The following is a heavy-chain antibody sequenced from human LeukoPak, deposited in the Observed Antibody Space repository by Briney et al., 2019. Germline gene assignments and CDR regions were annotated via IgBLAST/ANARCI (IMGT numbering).Heavy chain of an antibody. CDR2: VFRLQTVRT. J-gene: IGHJ4*02. CDR1: DSSITSTYY. D-gene: IGHD2-8*01. Sequence: SETLSLTCTVSDSSITSTYYWAWFRQPPGKGLQWIATVFRLQTVRTFNNPSLGSRVTMSLYPSHNQFSLNLTSVTAADTALYFCARVLHAPYLIDSWGQGTLVTVSS. V-gene: IGHV4-38-2*02. CDR3: ARVLHAPYLIDS.